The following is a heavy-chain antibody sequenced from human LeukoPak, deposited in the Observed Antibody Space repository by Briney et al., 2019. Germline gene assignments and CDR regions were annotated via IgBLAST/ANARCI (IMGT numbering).Heavy chain of an antibody. CDR3: ARAWSETHIVVVPAAILDY. V-gene: IGHV1-18*01. CDR1: GYTFTSYG. D-gene: IGHD2-2*02. CDR2: ISAYNGNT. J-gene: IGHJ4*02. Sequence: ASVKVSCKASGYTFTSYGISWVRQAPGQGLAWMGWISAYNGNTNYAQKLQGRVTMTTDTSTSTAYMELRSLRSDDTAVYYCARAWSETHIVVVPAAILDYWGQGTLVTVSS.